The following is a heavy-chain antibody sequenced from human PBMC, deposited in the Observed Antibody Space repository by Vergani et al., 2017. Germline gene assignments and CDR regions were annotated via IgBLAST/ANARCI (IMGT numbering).Heavy chain of an antibody. Sequence: QVQLVQSGPEVKRPGASVKVSCKTSGYTFTSYGISWVRQAPGQGLEWMGWISAYNGNTNYAQKLQGRVTMTTDTSTSTAYMELRSLRSDDTAVYYCARDKRTGSKKPYYYGMDVWGQGTTVTVSS. V-gene: IGHV1-18*01. D-gene: IGHD1-14*01. J-gene: IGHJ6*02. CDR2: ISAYNGNT. CDR1: GYTFTSYG. CDR3: ARDKRTGSKKPYYYGMDV.